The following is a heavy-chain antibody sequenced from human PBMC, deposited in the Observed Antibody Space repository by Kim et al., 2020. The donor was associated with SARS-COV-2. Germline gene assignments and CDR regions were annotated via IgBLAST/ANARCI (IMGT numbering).Heavy chain of an antibody. CDR3: AKYERSVLDAFDI. CDR1: GFTFSSYA. CDR2: ISGSGGST. J-gene: IGHJ3*02. D-gene: IGHD2-8*01. Sequence: GGSLRLSCAASGFTFSSYAMSWVRQAPGKGLEWVLAISGSGGSTYYADSVKGRFTISRDNSKNTLYLQMNSLRAEDTAVYYCAKYERSVLDAFDIWGQGTMVTVSS. V-gene: IGHV3-23*01.